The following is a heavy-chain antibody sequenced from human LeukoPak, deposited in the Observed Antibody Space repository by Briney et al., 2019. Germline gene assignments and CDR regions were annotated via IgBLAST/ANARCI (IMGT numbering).Heavy chain of an antibody. CDR2: INHSGST. Sequence: SETLSLTCAVYGGSFGGYYWSWIRQPPGKGLEWIGEINHSGSTNYNPSLKSRVTISVDTSKNQFSLKLSSVTAADTAVYYCARGSGAFDIWGQGTMVTVSS. CDR1: GGSFGGYY. V-gene: IGHV4-34*01. CDR3: ARGSGAFDI. J-gene: IGHJ3*02.